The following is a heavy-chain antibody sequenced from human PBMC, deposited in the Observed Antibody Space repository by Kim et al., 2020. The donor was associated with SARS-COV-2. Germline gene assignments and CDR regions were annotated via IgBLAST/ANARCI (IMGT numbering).Heavy chain of an antibody. CDR2: ISAYNGNT. J-gene: IGHJ6*02. V-gene: IGHV1-18*01. CDR1: GYTFTSYG. D-gene: IGHD3-3*01. Sequence: ASVKVSCKASGYTFTSYGISWVRQAPGQGLEWMGWISAYNGNTNYAQKLQGRVTMTTDTSTSTAYMELRSLRSDDTAVYYCARQNYDFWSGYYSPIYGMDVWGQGTTVTVSS. CDR3: ARQNYDFWSGYYSPIYGMDV.